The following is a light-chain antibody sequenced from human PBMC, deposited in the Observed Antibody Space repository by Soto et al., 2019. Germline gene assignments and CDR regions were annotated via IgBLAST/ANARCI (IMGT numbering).Light chain of an antibody. Sequence: EVVLTQSPGNLSLSPGERATLSCRASQSVSSDYLAWSQQKPGQTPKVLIYRAYSRATGIPDRFSGSGSGTDFTLTISRLEPEDFAVYYCKQYGSSPLTFGGGTKVDI. CDR2: RAY. CDR1: QSVSSDY. J-gene: IGKJ4*01. V-gene: IGKV3-20*01. CDR3: KQYGSSPLT.